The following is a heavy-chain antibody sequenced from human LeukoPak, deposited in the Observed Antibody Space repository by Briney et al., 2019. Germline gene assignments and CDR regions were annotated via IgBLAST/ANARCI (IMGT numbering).Heavy chain of an antibody. CDR3: ARGVSYGSGSYYAH. CDR1: GYTFTSYD. V-gene: IGHV1-8*01. CDR2: MNPNSGNT. D-gene: IGHD3-10*01. Sequence: ASVKVSRKASGYTFTSYDINWVRQATGQGLEWMGWMNPNSGNTGYAQKFQGRVTMTRDTSISTAYMELSSLRSDDTAVYYCARGVSYGSGSYYAHCGQGTLVTVSS. J-gene: IGHJ4*02.